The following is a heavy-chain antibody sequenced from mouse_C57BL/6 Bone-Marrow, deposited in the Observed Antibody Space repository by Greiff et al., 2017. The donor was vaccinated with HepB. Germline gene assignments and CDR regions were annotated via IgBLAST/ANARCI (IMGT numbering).Heavy chain of an antibody. V-gene: IGHV5-6*01. D-gene: IGHD2-14*01. Sequence: EVQLVESGGDLVKPGGSLKLSCVTSGFTFSTSGMSWVRQTPDKGLEWVATINTGGTYNYYPDSVKGRFTISKDTAKSTLFLQMSSLKSEDTAIYYCARDRFDYYFDYWGQGTTLTVSS. CDR1: GFTFSTSG. CDR2: INTGGTYN. CDR3: ARDRFDYYFDY. J-gene: IGHJ2*01.